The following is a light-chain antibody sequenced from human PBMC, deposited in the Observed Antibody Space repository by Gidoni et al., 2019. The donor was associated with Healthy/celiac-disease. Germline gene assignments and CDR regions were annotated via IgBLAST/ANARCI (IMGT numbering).Light chain of an antibody. CDR1: QSISSY. J-gene: IGKJ1*01. V-gene: IGKV1-39*01. Sequence: DIQMTQSPSSRSASVVDRVTITCRASQSISSYVNWYQQKPGKAPKLLIYAASSLQSGVPSRFSGSGSGTDFTLTISSLQPEDFATYYCQQSYSTPWTFGQGTKVEIK. CDR2: AAS. CDR3: QQSYSTPWT.